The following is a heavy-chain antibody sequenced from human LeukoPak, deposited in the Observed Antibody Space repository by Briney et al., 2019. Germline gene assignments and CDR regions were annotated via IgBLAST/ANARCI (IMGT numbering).Heavy chain of an antibody. Sequence: SETLSLTCAVPGGSITSGRYYWGWIRQPPGKGLEWIGSIYYSGSTSYNPSLKSRVTISVDTSKNQFSLRLSSVTAADTAVYYCATNTSDTAFDYWGPGTLVTVSS. CDR3: ATNTSDTAFDY. V-gene: IGHV4-39*01. J-gene: IGHJ4*02. CDR2: IYYSGST. CDR1: GGSITSGRYY. D-gene: IGHD6-19*01.